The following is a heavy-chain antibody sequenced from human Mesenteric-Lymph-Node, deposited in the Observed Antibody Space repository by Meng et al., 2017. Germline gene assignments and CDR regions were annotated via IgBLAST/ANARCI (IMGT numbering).Heavy chain of an antibody. Sequence: LQESGPGRVKPWGTTSLPCTGCCDSISSDIWWSWVRQPPGKGLEWIGEVYHRGDTNYNPSLKSRVDISVDKSKNQFYLSLFSVTAADTAVYYCGRDQGRELINHWGQGTLVTVSS. D-gene: IGHD1-7*01. CDR3: GRDQGRELINH. J-gene: IGHJ4*02. V-gene: IGHV4-4*02. CDR1: CDSISSDIW. CDR2: VYHRGDT.